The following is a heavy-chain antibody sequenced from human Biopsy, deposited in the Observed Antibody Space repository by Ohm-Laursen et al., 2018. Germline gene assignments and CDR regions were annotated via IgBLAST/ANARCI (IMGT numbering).Heavy chain of an antibody. Sequence: SLRLSCSASEFPFRRFWMYWVRKAPGKGLVWVPRINRDGSSTNYAAAVKGRFTISRDNAKHAVFLQMNSLRAEDAAVYYCTRAEACSESLLCFYFWGQGTLVTVSS. J-gene: IGHJ4*02. CDR1: EFPFRRFW. V-gene: IGHV3-74*01. CDR2: INRDGSST. D-gene: IGHD2/OR15-2a*01. CDR3: TRAEACSESLLCFYF.